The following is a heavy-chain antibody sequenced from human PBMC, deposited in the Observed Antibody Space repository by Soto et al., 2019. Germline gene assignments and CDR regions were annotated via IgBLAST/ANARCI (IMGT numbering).Heavy chain of an antibody. Sequence: SVKVSCKTSGYTFSNYGITWVRQAPGQPLEWLGWISLYSDGTNYAQKFQGRVSMTTDTSTTTAYMELRSLRSDDTAVYYCARVVPGAEAWFGPWGQGTMVTVPS. CDR3: ARVVPGAEAWFGP. CDR2: ISLYSDGT. D-gene: IGHD2-2*01. CDR1: GYTFSNYG. J-gene: IGHJ5*02. V-gene: IGHV1-18*01.